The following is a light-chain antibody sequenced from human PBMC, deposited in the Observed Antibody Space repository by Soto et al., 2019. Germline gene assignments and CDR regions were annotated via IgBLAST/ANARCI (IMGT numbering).Light chain of an antibody. V-gene: IGKV1-9*01. J-gene: IGKJ4*02. CDR2: TAS. CDR1: QGLTTH. CDR3: QQVYRYPLT. Sequence: DIQLTQSPSFLSASIGDRVTITCRASQGLTTHLAWYQQEPGKAPKLLVYTASTLQSGVPSRFSGSGSGTEFTLTSSSLQPEDFATYYCQQVYRYPLTFGGGTKVEIK.